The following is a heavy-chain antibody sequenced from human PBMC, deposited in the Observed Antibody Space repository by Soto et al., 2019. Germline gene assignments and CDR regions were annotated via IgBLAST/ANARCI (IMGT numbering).Heavy chain of an antibody. CDR3: ARGWGYDSNDYYYAY. D-gene: IGHD3-22*01. V-gene: IGHV1-69*01. CDR2: IIPIFGTA. Sequence: QVQLVQSGAEVRKPGSSVKVSCKASGGTFSRHAISWVRQAPGQGLEWMGGIIPIFGTANHAQKFQGRVTIIVDESTSTGNMELSSLRSEDTAMYYCARGWGYDSNDYYYAYWGQATLLIVSS. CDR1: GGTFSRHA. J-gene: IGHJ4*02.